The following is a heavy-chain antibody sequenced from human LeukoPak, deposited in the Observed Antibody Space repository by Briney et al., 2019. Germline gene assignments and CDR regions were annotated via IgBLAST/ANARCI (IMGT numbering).Heavy chain of an antibody. J-gene: IGHJ4*02. CDR3: AKGGDSSSWGIYYFDY. CDR1: GFTFSSYA. V-gene: IGHV3-23*01. Sequence: GGSLRLSCAASGFTFSSYAMSWVRQAPGKGLEWVSAISGSGGSTYYADSVKGRFTISRDNSKSTLYLQMNSLRAEDTAVYYCAKGGDSSSWGIYYFDYWGQGTLVTVSS. D-gene: IGHD6-13*01. CDR2: ISGSGGST.